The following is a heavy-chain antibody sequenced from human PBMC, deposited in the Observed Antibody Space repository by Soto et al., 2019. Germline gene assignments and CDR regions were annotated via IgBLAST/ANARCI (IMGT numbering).Heavy chain of an antibody. J-gene: IGHJ5*02. CDR1: GGSISSGDYY. CDR3: ARERPDGSRLDP. CDR2: IYYSGST. Sequence: QVQLQESGPGLVKPSQTLSLTCTVSGGSISSGDYYWSWIRQPPGKGLEWIGYIYYSGSTYYNPSLKSRVTISVDTSKTPFSRKLSSVTAADTAVYYCARERPDGSRLDPWGQGTLVTVSS. D-gene: IGHD6-13*01. V-gene: IGHV4-30-4*01.